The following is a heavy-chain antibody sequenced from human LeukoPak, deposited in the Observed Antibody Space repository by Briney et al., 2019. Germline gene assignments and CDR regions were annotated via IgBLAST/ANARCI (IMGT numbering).Heavy chain of an antibody. CDR2: ISAYNGNT. CDR3: ARDTQLRYCSGGSCFPHYYYGMDV. V-gene: IGHV1-18*04. J-gene: IGHJ6*04. Sequence: ASVKVSCKASGYTFTSYGISWVRQAPGQGLEWMGWISAYNGNTNYAQKLQGRVTMTTDTSTSTAYMELRSLRSDDTAVYYCARDTQLRYCSGGSCFPHYYYGMDVWGKGTTVTVSS. D-gene: IGHD2-15*01. CDR1: GYTFTSYG.